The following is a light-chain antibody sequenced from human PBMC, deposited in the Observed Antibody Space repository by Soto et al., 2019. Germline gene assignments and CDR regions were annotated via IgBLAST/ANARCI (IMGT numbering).Light chain of an antibody. V-gene: IGKV3-15*01. J-gene: IGKJ4*01. CDR1: QSVTSN. CDR3: QHYNFWPPLT. Sequence: EIVMTQSPATLSVSPGERATLSCRASQSVTSNLAWYRQKPGQAPRLLISDASTRATGVPARFSGSGSGTEFTLTISSLQSEDSGIYYCQHYNFWPPLTFGGGTKVDIK. CDR2: DAS.